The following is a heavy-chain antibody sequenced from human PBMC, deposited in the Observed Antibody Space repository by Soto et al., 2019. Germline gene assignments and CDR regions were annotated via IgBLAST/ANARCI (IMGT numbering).Heavy chain of an antibody. CDR1: GDSVTISDYY. D-gene: IGHD3-22*01. CDR3: AAHDSGGYYAEY. V-gene: IGHV4-39*01. Sequence: QLQLQESGPGLVKPSETLSLTCTVSGDSVTISDYYWGWIRQPPVKGLEWIWSIHYSGSTYYNPSLKSRVTISGDTSKKQFSLKLTSVTAADAAVYYCAAHDSGGYYAEYWGQGTLVTVSA. CDR2: IHYSGST. J-gene: IGHJ4*02.